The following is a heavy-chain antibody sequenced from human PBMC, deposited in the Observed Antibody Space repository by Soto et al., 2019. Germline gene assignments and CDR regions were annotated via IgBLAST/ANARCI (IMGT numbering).Heavy chain of an antibody. CDR2: IIPIFGTA. Sequence: QVQLVQSGAEVKKPGSSVKVSCKASGGTFSSYAISWVRQAPGQGLEWMGGIIPIFGTANYAQKFQGRVTRTADESTSTAYKALSSLRSEDTAVYYCARVVTVVKAFHYWYFDLWGRGTLVTVSS. CDR3: ARVVTVVKAFHYWYFDL. CDR1: GGTFSSYA. V-gene: IGHV1-69*12. D-gene: IGHD2-21*02. J-gene: IGHJ2*01.